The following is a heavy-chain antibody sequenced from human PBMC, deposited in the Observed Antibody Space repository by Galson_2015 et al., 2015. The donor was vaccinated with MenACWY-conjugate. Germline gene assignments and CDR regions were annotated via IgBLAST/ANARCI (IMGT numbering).Heavy chain of an antibody. CDR2: NSTRSST. Sequence: SLRLSCAASGFTFSDYYMSWVRQAPGKGLECVSYNSTRSSTNYADSVQGRFTISRDNAKNSVYLQMDSLRAEDTAVYYCARFPRTPGKYPDCCGQGTPDTVSS. J-gene: IGHJ4*02. V-gene: IGHV3-11*06. D-gene: IGHD1-14*01. CDR3: ARFPRTPGKYPDC. CDR1: GFTFSDYY.